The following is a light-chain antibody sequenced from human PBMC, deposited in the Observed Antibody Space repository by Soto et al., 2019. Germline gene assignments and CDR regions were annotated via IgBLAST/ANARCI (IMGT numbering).Light chain of an antibody. CDR3: QQYNSYST. J-gene: IGKJ1*01. V-gene: IGKV1-5*01. CDR1: QSISSW. Sequence: DIQMTQSPSTLSASVGDRVTITCRASQSISSWLAWYQQKPGKAPKLLIYDASSLESGVPSRLSGGGFGTEFTLTISSLKPDDFGTYYCQQYNSYSTFGQGTKVDIK. CDR2: DAS.